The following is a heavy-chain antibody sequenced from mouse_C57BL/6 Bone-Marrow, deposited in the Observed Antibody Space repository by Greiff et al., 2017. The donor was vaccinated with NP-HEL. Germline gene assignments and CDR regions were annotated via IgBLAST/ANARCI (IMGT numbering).Heavy chain of an antibody. D-gene: IGHD1-1*01. J-gene: IGHJ2*01. CDR1: GYTFTSYW. CDR2: INPSNGCT. CDR3: ARSSFITTVVADY. Sequence: QVQLKQPGTELVKPGASVKLSCKASGYTFTSYWMHWVKQRPGQGLEWIGNINPSNGCTNYNEKFKSKATLTVDKSSSTAYMQLSSLTSEDSAVYYCARSSFITTVVADYWGQGTTLTVSS. V-gene: IGHV1-53*01.